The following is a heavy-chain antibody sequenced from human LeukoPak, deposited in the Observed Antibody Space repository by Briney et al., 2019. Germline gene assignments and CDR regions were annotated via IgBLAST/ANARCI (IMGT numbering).Heavy chain of an antibody. J-gene: IGHJ1*01. V-gene: IGHV3-9*01. CDR3: AKDFGSGTRGYFQY. D-gene: IGHD3-10*01. Sequence: PGGSLRLSCAASGFIFDDYAMHWVRQGPGKGLEWVSGFSWNSGSIGYADSVKGRFTISRDNAKNSLYLQMNSLRADDTALYYCAKDFGSGTRGYFQYWGQGILVTVSS. CDR1: GFIFDDYA. CDR2: FSWNSGSI.